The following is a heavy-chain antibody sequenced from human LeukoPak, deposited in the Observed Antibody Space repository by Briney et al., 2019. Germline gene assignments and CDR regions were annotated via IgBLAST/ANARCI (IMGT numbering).Heavy chain of an antibody. CDR2: IYYSGST. J-gene: IGHJ3*02. CDR3: ARERPYYYDSSGYSTAAFDI. CDR1: GGSISSGDSY. D-gene: IGHD3-22*01. Sequence: PSQTLSLTCTVSGGSISSGDSYWSWIRLPPGKGLEWIGYIYYSGSTYYNPSLKSRVTISVDTSKNQFSLKLSSVTAADTAVYYCARERPYYYDSSGYSTAAFDIWGQGTMVTVSS. V-gene: IGHV4-30-4*01.